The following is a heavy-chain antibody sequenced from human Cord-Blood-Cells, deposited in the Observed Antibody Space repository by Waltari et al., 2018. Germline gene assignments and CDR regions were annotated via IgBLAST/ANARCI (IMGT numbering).Heavy chain of an antibody. CDR1: GFTFSSYA. D-gene: IGHD2-15*01. CDR2: ISYDGSNK. V-gene: IGHV3-30*18. CDR3: AKSLGVVVVAADY. Sequence: QVQLVESGGGVVQPGRSLRLSCAASGFTFSSYAMPWVRQAPGKGLEWVAVISYDGSNKYYADSVKGRFTISRDNSKNTLYLQMNSLRAEDTAVYYCAKSLGVVVVAADYWGQGTLVTVSS. J-gene: IGHJ4*02.